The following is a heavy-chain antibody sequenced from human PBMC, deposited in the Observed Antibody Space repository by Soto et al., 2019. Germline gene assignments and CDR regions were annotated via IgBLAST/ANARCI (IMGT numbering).Heavy chain of an antibody. CDR2: IRSKAYGGTT. D-gene: IGHD2-8*01. CDR1: GFTFGDYA. CDR3: TRDDITMIYYY. J-gene: IGHJ4*02. V-gene: IGHV3-49*04. Sequence: GGSLRLSCTASGFTFGDYAMSWVRQAPGKGLEWVGFIRSKAYGGTTEYAAAVKGRFTISRDDSKSIAYLQMNSLKTEDTAVYYCTRDDITMIYYYWGQGTLVTVSS.